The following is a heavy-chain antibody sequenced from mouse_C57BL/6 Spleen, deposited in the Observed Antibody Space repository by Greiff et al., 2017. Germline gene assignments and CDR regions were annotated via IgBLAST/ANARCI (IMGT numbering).Heavy chain of an antibody. Sequence: QVQLQQSGAELVRPGTSVKLSCKASGYTFTSYWMHWVKQRPGQGLEWIGVIDPSDSYTNYNQKFKGKATLTVDTSSSTAYMQLSSLTSEDSAVYYCARGYDGHWGDYWGQGTTLTVSS. CDR2: IDPSDSYT. CDR1: GYTFTSYW. V-gene: IGHV1-59*01. CDR3: ARGYDGHWGDY. J-gene: IGHJ2*01. D-gene: IGHD2-3*01.